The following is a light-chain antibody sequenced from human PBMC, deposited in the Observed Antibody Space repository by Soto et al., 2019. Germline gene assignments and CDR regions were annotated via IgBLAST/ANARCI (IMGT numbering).Light chain of an antibody. CDR1: SGSIASNY. J-gene: IGLJ3*02. Sequence: NFILTQPHSVSESPGKTVIISCTRSSGSIASNYVQWYQQRPGSSPTTVIYEDNQRPSGVPDRFSGSIDSSSNSASLTISGLETEDEADYYCQSYDATNQVFGGGTKLTFL. CDR2: EDN. CDR3: QSYDATNQV. V-gene: IGLV6-57*01.